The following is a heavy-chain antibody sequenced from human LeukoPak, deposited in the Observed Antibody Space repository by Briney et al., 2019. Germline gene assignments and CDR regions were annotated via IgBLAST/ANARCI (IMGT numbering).Heavy chain of an antibody. CDR1: GFNFGSYS. D-gene: IGHD3-10*01. J-gene: IGHJ4*02. V-gene: IGHV3-23*01. CDR2: ISADSATT. CDR3: ARKSASGNYPLDY. Sequence: GGSLRLSCAASGFNFGSYSMTWVRQAPGKGLEWVSVISADSATTFYADSVKGRFTISRDNAKNTVFLQMSSLRAEDTALYYCARKSASGNYPLDYWGQGTLVAVSS.